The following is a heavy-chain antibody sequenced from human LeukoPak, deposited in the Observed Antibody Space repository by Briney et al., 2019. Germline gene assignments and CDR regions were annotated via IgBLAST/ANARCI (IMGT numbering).Heavy chain of an antibody. CDR2: IMIGGDGK. CDR1: GFTFNNYA. J-gene: IGHJ4*02. V-gene: IGHV3-23*01. Sequence: GGSLRLSCAGSGFTFNNYAVSWVRRAPRKGLEWVSTIMIGGDGKHYADSVKGRFTISRDRSESTLFLQMDDLRADDTAVYYCVRAAPQNCYPSSSSLFDKWGQGTLVTVSS. D-gene: IGHD6-6*01. CDR3: VRAAPQNCYPSSSSLFDK.